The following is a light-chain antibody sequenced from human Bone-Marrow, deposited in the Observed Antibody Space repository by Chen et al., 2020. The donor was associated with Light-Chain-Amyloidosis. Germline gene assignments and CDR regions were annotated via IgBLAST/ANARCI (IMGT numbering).Light chain of an antibody. CDR1: RSNIGKNF. V-gene: IGLV1-51*01. CDR3: GTWDNRLSAVI. Sequence: QSVLTQPPSVSAVPGQKVTISCSGSRSNIGKNFVTWYRQVQGPAPKVVIFDNDKRPSGIPDRFSGSKSAASATLGITGLQTGDEADYYCGTWDNRLSAVIFGGGTRVTVL. J-gene: IGLJ6*01. CDR2: DND.